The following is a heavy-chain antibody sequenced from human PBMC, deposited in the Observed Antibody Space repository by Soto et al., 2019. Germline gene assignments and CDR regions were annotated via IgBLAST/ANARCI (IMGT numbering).Heavy chain of an antibody. CDR3: AHRFPGYSSSWYWFDP. CDR2: IYWDDDK. V-gene: IGHV2-5*02. J-gene: IGHJ5*02. D-gene: IGHD6-13*01. CDR1: GFSLSTSGVG. Sequence: SGPTLVNPTQTLTLTCTFSGFSLSTSGVGVGWIRQPPGKALEWLALIYWDDDKRYSPSLKSRLTITKGTSKNQVVLTMTNMDPVDTATYYCAHRFPGYSSSWYWFDPWGQGTLVTVSS.